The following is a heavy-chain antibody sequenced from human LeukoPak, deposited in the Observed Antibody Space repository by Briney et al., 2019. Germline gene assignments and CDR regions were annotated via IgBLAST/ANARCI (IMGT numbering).Heavy chain of an antibody. Sequence: ASVKVSCKASGYTFTIYGISWVRQAPGQGLEGMGWISAYNGNTNYVQKLQGRVTMTTDTSTSTAYMELRSLRSDDTAVYYCARHEQQPWLRYYYYYYGMDVWGQGTMVTVSS. CDR3: ARHEQQPWLRYYYYYYGMDV. V-gene: IGHV1-18*01. D-gene: IGHD6-13*01. CDR1: GYTFTIYG. CDR2: ISAYNGNT. J-gene: IGHJ6*02.